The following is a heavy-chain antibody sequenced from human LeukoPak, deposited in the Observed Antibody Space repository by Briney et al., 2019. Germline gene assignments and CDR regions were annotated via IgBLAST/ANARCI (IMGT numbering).Heavy chain of an antibody. CDR2: INPNSGGT. D-gene: IGHD3-9*01. CDR3: ATLILTGYRDAFDI. J-gene: IGHJ3*02. V-gene: IGHV1-2*02. CDR1: GYTFTGYY. Sequence: ASVKVSCKASGYTFTGYYMHWVRQAPGQGLEWMGWINPNSGGTNYAQKFQGRVTMTRDTSISTAYMELGRLRSDDTAVYYCATLILTGYRDAFDIWGQGTMVTVSS.